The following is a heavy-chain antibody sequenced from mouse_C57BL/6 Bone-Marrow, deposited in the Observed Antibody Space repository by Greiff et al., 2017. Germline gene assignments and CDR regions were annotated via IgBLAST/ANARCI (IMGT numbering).Heavy chain of an antibody. D-gene: IGHD2-1*01. Sequence: QVQLQQSGAELVRPGTSVKVSCKASGYAFTNYLIEWVKQRPGQGLEWIGVINPGSGGTNYNEKFKGKATLTADKSSSTAYMQLSSLTSEDSAVYFCARGKVCYACFDVWGTGTTVTVSS. CDR2: INPGSGGT. V-gene: IGHV1-54*01. CDR3: ARGKVCYACFDV. CDR1: GYAFTNYL. J-gene: IGHJ1*03.